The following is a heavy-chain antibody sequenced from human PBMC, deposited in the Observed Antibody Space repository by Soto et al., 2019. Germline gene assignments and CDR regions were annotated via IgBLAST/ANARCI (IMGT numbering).Heavy chain of an antibody. V-gene: IGHV1-18*01. D-gene: IGHD2-2*01. CDR1: GYTFTSYG. CDR2: ISAYNGNT. J-gene: IGHJ5*02. CDR3: VGLPAAMPEGMLNWSDP. Sequence: QVQLVQSGAEVKKPGASVKVSCKASGYTFTSYGISWVRQAPGQGLEWMGWISAYNGNTNYAQKLKGRVTMTTDTSTSTAYMELRSLRSDDTAVYYCVGLPAAMPEGMLNWSDPWGQGTLVTVSS.